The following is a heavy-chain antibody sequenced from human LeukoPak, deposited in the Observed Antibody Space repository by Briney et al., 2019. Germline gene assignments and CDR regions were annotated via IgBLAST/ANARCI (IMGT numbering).Heavy chain of an antibody. J-gene: IGHJ4*02. CDR3: ASPSEVGAIDY. CDR2: ISSSGSTI. V-gene: IGHV3-11*01. CDR1: GFTFSDYY. Sequence: GGSLRLSCAASGFTFSDYYMSWIRQAPGKGLEWVSYISSSGSTIYYADSVKGRFTISRDYAKNSLYLQMNSLRAEDTAVYYCASPSEVGAIDYWGQGTLVTVSS. D-gene: IGHD1-26*01.